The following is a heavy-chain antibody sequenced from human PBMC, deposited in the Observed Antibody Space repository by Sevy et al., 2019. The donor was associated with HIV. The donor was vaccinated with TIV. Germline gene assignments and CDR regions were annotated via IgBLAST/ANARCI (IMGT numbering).Heavy chain of an antibody. CDR3: GRDLRDILTGYTYAAFDI. D-gene: IGHD3-9*01. V-gene: IGHV3-74*01. Sequence: GGSLRLSCAASGFTFSSYWMHWVRQAPGKGLVWVSRINSDGTSTIYADSVKGRFTISRDNAKNTLYLQMNSLRAEDMAVYYRGRDLRDILTGYTYAAFDIWGQGTMVTVSS. J-gene: IGHJ3*02. CDR1: GFTFSSYW. CDR2: INSDGTST.